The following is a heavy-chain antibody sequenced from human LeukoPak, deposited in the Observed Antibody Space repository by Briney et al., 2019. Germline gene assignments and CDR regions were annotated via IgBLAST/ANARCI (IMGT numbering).Heavy chain of an antibody. CDR1: GFTFSTYT. Sequence: GGPLRLSCAASGFTFSTYTMNWVRQAPGKGREWVSSITSSSSNTFYADSVKGRFTLSRDNAKNSLYLQMSSLRAEDTAVYYCARDGDYVFDYWGQGTLVTVSS. D-gene: IGHD4-17*01. CDR3: ARDGDYVFDY. J-gene: IGHJ4*02. V-gene: IGHV3-21*01. CDR2: ITSSSSNT.